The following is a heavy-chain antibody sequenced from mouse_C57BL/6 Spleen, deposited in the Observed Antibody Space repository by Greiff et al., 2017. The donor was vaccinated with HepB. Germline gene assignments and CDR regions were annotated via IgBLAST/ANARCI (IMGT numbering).Heavy chain of an antibody. CDR1: GFSLTSYG. CDR2: IWRGGST. J-gene: IGHJ3*01. D-gene: IGHD1-1*01. V-gene: IGHV2-5*01. Sequence: VKLQESGPGLVQPSQSLSITCTVSGFSLTSYGVHWVRQSPGKGLEWLGVIWRGGSTDYNAAFMSRLSITKDNSKSQVFFKMNSLQADDTAIYYCAKNSGGSSYGFAYWGQGTLVTVSA. CDR3: AKNSGGSSYGFAY.